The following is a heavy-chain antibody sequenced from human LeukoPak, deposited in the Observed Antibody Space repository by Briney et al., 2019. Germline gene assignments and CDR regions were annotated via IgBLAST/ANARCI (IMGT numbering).Heavy chain of an antibody. J-gene: IGHJ4*02. D-gene: IGHD6-13*01. CDR3: ARVDGTYSSSWYLRTFDY. V-gene: IGHV3-23*01. CDR1: GFTFSSYG. CDR2: ISGSGGST. Sequence: PGGTLRLSCAASGFTFSSYGMSWVRQAPGKGLEWVSAISGSGGSTYYADSVKGRFTISRDNSKNTLYLQMNSLRAEDTAVYYCARVDGTYSSSWYLRTFDYWGQGTLVTVSS.